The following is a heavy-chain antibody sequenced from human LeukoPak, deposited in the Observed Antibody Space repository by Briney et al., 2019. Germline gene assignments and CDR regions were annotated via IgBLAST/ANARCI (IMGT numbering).Heavy chain of an antibody. V-gene: IGHV4-59*08. Sequence: SETLSLTCTVSGGSISSYYWSWIRQPPGKGLEWIGYIYYSGSTNYNPSLKSRVTISVGTSKNQFSLKLSSVTAADTAVYYCARRQQWLVKAAFNIWGQGTMVTVSS. J-gene: IGHJ3*02. D-gene: IGHD6-19*01. CDR1: GGSISSYY. CDR3: ARRQQWLVKAAFNI. CDR2: IYYSGST.